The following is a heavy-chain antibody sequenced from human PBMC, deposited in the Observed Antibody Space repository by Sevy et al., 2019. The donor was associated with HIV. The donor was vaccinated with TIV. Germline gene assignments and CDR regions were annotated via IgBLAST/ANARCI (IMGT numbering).Heavy chain of an antibody. CDR2: INIRGDST. V-gene: IGHV3-23*01. D-gene: IGHD2-21*01. CDR1: GFSFSDSA. Sequence: GGSLRLSCAVSGFSFSDSAMTWVRQAPGKGLEWVSSINIRGDSTYYADSVKGRFTISSDNSKSTLYLQMNSLRVEDTAVYYCAKELRPNDYWGQGTLVTVSS. J-gene: IGHJ4*02. CDR3: AKELRPNDY.